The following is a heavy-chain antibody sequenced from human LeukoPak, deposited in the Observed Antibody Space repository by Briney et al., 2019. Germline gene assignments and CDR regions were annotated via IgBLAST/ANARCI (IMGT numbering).Heavy chain of an antibody. D-gene: IGHD1-7*01. CDR2: IYPGDPDT. Sequence: GASLKISCKGAGSSFTTYWIGWVRQLPGKVLEWMGIIYPGDPDTRYSPSFQGQVTISADESISTAYLQWSSLKASDTAMYYCARRNYAGDDYYFDYWGQGTLVTVSS. CDR1: GSSFTTYW. J-gene: IGHJ4*02. V-gene: IGHV5-51*01. CDR3: ARRNYAGDDYYFDY.